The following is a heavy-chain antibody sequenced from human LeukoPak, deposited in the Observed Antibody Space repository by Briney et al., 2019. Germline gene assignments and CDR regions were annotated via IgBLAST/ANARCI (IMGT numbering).Heavy chain of an antibody. CDR2: IIPIIGIA. V-gene: IGHV1-69*04. D-gene: IGHD2-15*01. Sequence: GASVKVSCKASGGTFSSYAISWVRQAPGQGLEWIGRIIPIIGIANYAQKFQGRVTITADKSTSTAYMELSSLRSEDTAVYYCARDRVVVVVAATRRAYYFDYWGQGTLVTVSS. CDR1: GGTFSSYA. J-gene: IGHJ4*02. CDR3: ARDRVVVVVAATRRAYYFDY.